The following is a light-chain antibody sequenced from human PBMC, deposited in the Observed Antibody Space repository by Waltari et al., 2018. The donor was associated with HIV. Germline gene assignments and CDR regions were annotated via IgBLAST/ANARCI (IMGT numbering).Light chain of an antibody. CDR3: SSYAGSNNLGV. J-gene: IGLJ2*01. Sequence: QSALTQPPSASGSPGQSVTISCTGTSSDVGCYNYVSWYQQHPGKAPKLMIYEVSKRPSGVPDRFSGSKSGNTASLTVYGLQAEDEADYYCSSYAGSNNLGVFGGGTKLTVL. CDR1: SSDVGCYNY. CDR2: EVS. V-gene: IGLV2-8*01.